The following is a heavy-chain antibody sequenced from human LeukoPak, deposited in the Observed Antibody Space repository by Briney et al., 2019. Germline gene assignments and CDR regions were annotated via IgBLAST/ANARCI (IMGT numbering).Heavy chain of an antibody. J-gene: IGHJ6*02. CDR1: GGSISSGSYY. Sequence: SQTLSLTCTVSGGSISSGSYYWSWIRQPAGKGLEWIGRIYTSGSTNYNPPLKSRVTISVDASKNQFSLKLSSVTAADTAVYYCARGRYCSGGSCYPKIYGMDVWGQGTTVTVSS. V-gene: IGHV4-61*02. CDR2: IYTSGST. D-gene: IGHD2-15*01. CDR3: ARGRYCSGGSCYPKIYGMDV.